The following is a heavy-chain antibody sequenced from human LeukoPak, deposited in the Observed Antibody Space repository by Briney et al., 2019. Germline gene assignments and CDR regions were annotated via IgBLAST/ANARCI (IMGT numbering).Heavy chain of an antibody. D-gene: IGHD2-15*01. V-gene: IGHV4-34*01. CDR3: ARGRVRGYCSGSSCYSSAFDY. CDR1: GGSFSGYY. J-gene: IGHJ4*02. Sequence: PSETLSLTCAVYGGSFSGYYWSWIRQPPGKGLEWIGEINHSGSTNYNPSLKSRVTISVDTSKNQFSLKLSSVTAADTAVYYCARGRVRGYCSGSSCYSSAFDYWGQGTLVTVSS. CDR2: INHSGST.